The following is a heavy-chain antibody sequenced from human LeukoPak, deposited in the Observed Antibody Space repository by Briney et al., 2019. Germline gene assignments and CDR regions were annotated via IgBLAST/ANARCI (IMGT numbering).Heavy chain of an antibody. J-gene: IGHJ4*02. CDR3: VRMGHGDYSSFDY. Sequence: GSLRLSCAASGFTFSSYAMSWVRQAPGKGLEWVSAISSSGGSTYYADSVKGRFTISRDNSKNTLYLQMNSLRAEDTAVYYCVRMGHGDYSSFDYWGQGTLVTVSS. CDR1: GFTFSSYA. V-gene: IGHV3-23*01. CDR2: ISSSGGST. D-gene: IGHD4-17*01.